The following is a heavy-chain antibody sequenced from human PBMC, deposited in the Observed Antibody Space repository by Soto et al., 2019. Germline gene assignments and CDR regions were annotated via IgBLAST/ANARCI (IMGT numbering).Heavy chain of an antibody. J-gene: IGHJ4*02. CDR1: GITFSGFW. CDR2: VDSAGSGP. Sequence: VPLVESGGGSVQPGGSLRLSCVASGITFSGFWMHWVRQVPGKGLVLVARVDSAGSGPSYADSVKGRCNISRDNAKNTLSLQMDSLRVEDTAVYYCATVFEHWGQGIQVTGSS. V-gene: IGHV3-74*01. CDR3: ATVFEH.